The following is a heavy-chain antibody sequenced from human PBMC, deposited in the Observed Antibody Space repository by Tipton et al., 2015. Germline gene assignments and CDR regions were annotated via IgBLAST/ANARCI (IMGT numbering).Heavy chain of an antibody. CDR2: IKYDGTEK. J-gene: IGHJ4*02. D-gene: IGHD5-12*01. CDR1: GITFSNYW. CDR3: ARRYSGYDH. V-gene: IGHV3-7*01. Sequence: SLRLSCVASGITFSNYWMSWVRQAPGQGLEWVGQIKYDGTEKYYLDSMKGRFTISRDNAKNSLYLQMNSLRAEDTAVYYCARRYSGYDHWGQGTLVTVSS.